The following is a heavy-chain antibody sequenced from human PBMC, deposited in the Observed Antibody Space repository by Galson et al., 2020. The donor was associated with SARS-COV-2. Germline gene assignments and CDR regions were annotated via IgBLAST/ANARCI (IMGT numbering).Heavy chain of an antibody. Sequence: ASVKVSCQPSGYSFTRYTIQWVRQAPGQRLEWLGWINTDNGNTKYSQKFQGRVTITTDTSASTAYMELSSLRSEETAVYYCARDQVVRGVAVFDYWGQGALVTVSS. V-gene: IGHV1-3*04. D-gene: IGHD3-10*01. CDR1: GYSFTRYT. CDR2: INTDNGNT. J-gene: IGHJ4*02. CDR3: ARDQVVRGVAVFDY.